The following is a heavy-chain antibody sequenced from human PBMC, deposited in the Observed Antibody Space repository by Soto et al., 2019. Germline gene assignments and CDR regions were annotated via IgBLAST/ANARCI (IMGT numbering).Heavy chain of an antibody. CDR2: IYYTGST. J-gene: IGHJ4*02. Sequence: QVQLRESGPGLVKPSETLSLSCTVSGDSVSGGSYYWSWIRQSPGKGLEWIGYIYYTGSTEYNPSLQSRVTISVEMSQNPFSLKLTSVTTADTAVYYCAREVDFGDPDYWGQGTLVTVSS. CDR3: AREVDFGDPDY. V-gene: IGHV4-61*01. CDR1: GDSVSGGSYY. D-gene: IGHD4-17*01.